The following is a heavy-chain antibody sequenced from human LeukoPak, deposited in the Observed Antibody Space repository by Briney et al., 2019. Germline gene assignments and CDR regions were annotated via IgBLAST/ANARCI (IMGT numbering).Heavy chain of an antibody. CDR3: AREPRGVSYSA. V-gene: IGHV3-7*01. J-gene: IGHJ5*02. CDR2: IKNDGGEK. CDR1: GFTFSDFW. D-gene: IGHD3-10*01. Sequence: GALRLSCAASGFTFSDFWMSWVRRAPGKGLEWVANIKNDGGEKYYVDSVKGRFTISRDNAENSLYLHMDSLRVEDTAVYYCAREPRGVSYSAWGQGTLVTVSS.